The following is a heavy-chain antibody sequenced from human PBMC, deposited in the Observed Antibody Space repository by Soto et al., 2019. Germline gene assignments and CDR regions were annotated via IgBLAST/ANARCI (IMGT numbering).Heavy chain of an antibody. CDR1: GGSISSGGYY. V-gene: IGHV4-31*03. CDR3: ASYCGGDCHHGMDF. J-gene: IGHJ6*02. D-gene: IGHD2-21*02. CDR2: IYYSGST. Sequence: SETLSLTCTVSGGSISSGGYYWSWIRQHPGKGLEWIGYIYYSGSTYYNPSLKSRVTISVDTSKNQFSLKLSSVTAADTAVYYSASYCGGDCHHGMDFWGQGTTDTVSS.